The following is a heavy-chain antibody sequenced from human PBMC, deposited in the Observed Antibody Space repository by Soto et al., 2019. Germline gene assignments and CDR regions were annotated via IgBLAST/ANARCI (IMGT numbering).Heavy chain of an antibody. CDR3: ARASTVTTRGSRNNWFDP. CDR2: IYYSGST. V-gene: IGHV4-59*08. Sequence: SETLSLSCTVSGGSISSYYWSWIRQPPGKGLEWIGYIYYSGSTNYNPSLKSRVTISVDTSKNQLSLKLSSVTAADTAVYYCARASTVTTRGSRNNWFDPLGQGTLVTVSS. CDR1: GGSISSYY. J-gene: IGHJ5*02. D-gene: IGHD4-17*01.